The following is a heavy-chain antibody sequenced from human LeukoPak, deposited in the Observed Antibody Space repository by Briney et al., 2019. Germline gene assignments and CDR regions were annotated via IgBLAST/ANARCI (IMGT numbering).Heavy chain of an antibody. CDR2: LGGLSESV. CDR1: GFIFSNYA. V-gene: IGHV3-23*01. Sequence: GGSLRLTCAASGFIFSNYAMTWVRQAPGKGLEWVSILGGLSESVYYPDSVKGRFTVSRDNSKDTLYLEINSLRGEDTATYYCARRWLGDPYGMDVWGQGTTVTVSS. CDR3: ARRWLGDPYGMDV. D-gene: IGHD3-10*01. J-gene: IGHJ6*02.